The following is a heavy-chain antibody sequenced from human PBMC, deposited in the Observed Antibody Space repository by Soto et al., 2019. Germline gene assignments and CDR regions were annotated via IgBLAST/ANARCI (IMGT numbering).Heavy chain of an antibody. CDR3: ARTSVNWGSRGLVDY. CDR1: GFSLSTSGVG. J-gene: IGHJ4*02. V-gene: IGHV2-5*02. Sequence: QITLKESGPTLVKPTQTLTLTCTFSGFSLSTSGVGVGWIRQPPGKALEWLAFLYWDDDKRYSPSLKSRLTIPKDPPKNQVLLTMTNMDPVDTATYYCARTSVNWGSRGLVDYWGQGTLVTVAS. D-gene: IGHD7-27*01. CDR2: LYWDDDK.